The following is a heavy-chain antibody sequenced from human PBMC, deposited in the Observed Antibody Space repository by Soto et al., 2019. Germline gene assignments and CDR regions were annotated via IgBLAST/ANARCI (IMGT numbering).Heavy chain of an antibody. V-gene: IGHV6-1*01. D-gene: IGHD3-22*01. CDR3: AREADYYRAGIDV. Sequence: SQTLSLTCAISGDSVSSNNAAWNWIRQSPSRGLKWLGRTYYRSKCYNDYAVSVKSRITINPDTPKNQFSLQLNSVTAEDTAVDYCAREADYYRAGIDVSCKGTRVTVSS. CDR1: GDSVSSNNAA. CDR2: TYYRSKCYN. J-gene: IGHJ6*03.